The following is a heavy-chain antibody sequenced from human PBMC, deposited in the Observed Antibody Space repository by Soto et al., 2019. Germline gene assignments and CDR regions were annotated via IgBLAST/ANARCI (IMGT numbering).Heavy chain of an antibody. D-gene: IGHD3-10*01. Sequence: ASVKVSCKASGGTFSTYAISWLRQAPGQGLEWMGGIIPIFGSTSYAQRFQGRLTLAADESTSTAYMELSSLTSDDTAVYSCARERGSGSYSKVGYFYYGLDVWGQGTTVTVSS. CDR2: IIPIFGST. V-gene: IGHV1-69*13. J-gene: IGHJ6*02. CDR1: GGTFSTYA. CDR3: ARERGSGSYSKVGYFYYGLDV.